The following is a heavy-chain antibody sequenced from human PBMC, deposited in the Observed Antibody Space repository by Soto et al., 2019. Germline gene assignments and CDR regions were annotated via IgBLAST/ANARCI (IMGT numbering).Heavy chain of an antibody. V-gene: IGHV4-31*03. J-gene: IGHJ4*02. CDR2: IFYSGST. Sequence: PSETLSLTCTVSGGPISSVGYYWSWIRQHPGKGLEWIGYIFYSGSTYYNPSLKSRVSISVDTPKNQFSLKLSSVTAADTAVFYCARGPLTPYFDYWGQGALVTVSS. D-gene: IGHD7-27*01. CDR1: GGPISSVGYY. CDR3: ARGPLTPYFDY.